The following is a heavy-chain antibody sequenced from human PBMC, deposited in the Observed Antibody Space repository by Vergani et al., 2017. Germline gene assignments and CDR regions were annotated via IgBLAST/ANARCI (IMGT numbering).Heavy chain of an antibody. CDR2: IDPSDAYT. CDR3: AMGDSVVVVDSEYYYYYGMDV. Sequence: EVQLVQSGAEVKKPGESLRTSCKGSGYSFTSYWISWVRQMPGKGLEWMGRIDPSDAYTNYIPSFQGHVSISADKSISTAYLQWSSLKASDTSMYSGAMGDSVVVVDSEYYYYYGMDVGGQGTTVTVSS. J-gene: IGHJ6*02. V-gene: IGHV5-10-1*03. D-gene: IGHD2-15*01. CDR1: GYSFTSYW.